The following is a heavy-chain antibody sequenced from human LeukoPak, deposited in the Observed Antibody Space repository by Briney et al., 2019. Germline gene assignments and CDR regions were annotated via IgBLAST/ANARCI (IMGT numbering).Heavy chain of an antibody. V-gene: IGHV3-74*01. CDR3: ARDARGYDPFY. CDR1: GFTFSTYW. J-gene: IGHJ4*02. Sequence: GGPLRLSCAASGFTFSTYWMHWVRQAPGKGLVWVSRINTDGSSTSYADSVKGRFTISRDNAKNTLYLQMNSLRVEDTAVYYCARDARGYDPFYWGQGTLVTVS. D-gene: IGHD3-3*01. CDR2: INTDGSST.